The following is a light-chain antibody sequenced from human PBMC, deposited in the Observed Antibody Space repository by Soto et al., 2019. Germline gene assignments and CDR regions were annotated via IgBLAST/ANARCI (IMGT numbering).Light chain of an antibody. J-gene: IGLJ1*01. V-gene: IGLV1-47*01. CDR1: SSNIGSNY. Sequence: QSVLTQPPSASGTPGQRVTISCSGSSSNIGSNYVYWYKQLPGTAPKLLIYRNNQRPSGVPDRFSGSKSGTSASLAISGLRSEDEADYYCAAWDDSLSGYVFGTGTNSPS. CDR2: RNN. CDR3: AAWDDSLSGYV.